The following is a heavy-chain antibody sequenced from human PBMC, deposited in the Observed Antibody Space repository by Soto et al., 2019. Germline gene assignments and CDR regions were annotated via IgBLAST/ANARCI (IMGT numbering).Heavy chain of an antibody. J-gene: IGHJ3*02. Sequence: GGSLRLSCAASGFTFSNYGVHWVRQAPGKGLEWVAVISYDGSKKYYPDSVKGRFTISRDNSNNTLSLQMNSLRAEDAGVYYCARDGGPLHTNGIWGQGTMVTV. CDR3: ARDGGPLHTNGI. CDR2: ISYDGSKK. CDR1: GFTFSNYG. D-gene: IGHD2-8*01. V-gene: IGHV3-30*03.